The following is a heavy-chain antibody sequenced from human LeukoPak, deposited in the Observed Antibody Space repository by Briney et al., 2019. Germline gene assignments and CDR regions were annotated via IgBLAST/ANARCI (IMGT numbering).Heavy chain of an antibody. CDR1: GFTFSSYS. D-gene: IGHD3-22*01. CDR2: INSSSSTI. J-gene: IGHJ6*02. V-gene: IGHV3-48*02. Sequence: PGGSLRLSCAASGFTFSSYSMNWVRQAPGKGLEWVSYINSSSSTIYYADSVKGRFTISRDNAKNSLYLQMDSLRDEDTAVYYCASPYDSSGPYYYYGMDVWGQGTTVTVSS. CDR3: ASPYDSSGPYYYYGMDV.